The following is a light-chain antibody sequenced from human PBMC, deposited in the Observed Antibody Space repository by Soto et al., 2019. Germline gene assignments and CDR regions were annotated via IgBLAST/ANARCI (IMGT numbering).Light chain of an antibody. V-gene: IGKV1-39*01. CDR1: QTIPRS. CDR3: QQSHNFPYT. Sequence: IQMTQSPSSLSASVGDRVTLTCRASQTIPRSLNWYQQKPGKAPNLLLYTASILHTGAPSRFSVSGSETDFTLTISSLQPADSGTYFCQQSHNFPYTFGQGTDLEIK. J-gene: IGKJ2*01. CDR2: TAS.